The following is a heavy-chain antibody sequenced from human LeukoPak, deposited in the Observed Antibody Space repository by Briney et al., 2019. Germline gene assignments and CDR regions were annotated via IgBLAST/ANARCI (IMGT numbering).Heavy chain of an antibody. Sequence: PGGSLRLSCAASGFTFSSYWMSWVRQAPGKGLEWVSNVKQDGSEKYYVDSVKGRFTISRDNAKNSLYLQMDSLRAEDTAVYYCARDQHYGMDVWGQGTTVTVSS. CDR1: GFTFSSYW. J-gene: IGHJ6*02. CDR2: VKQDGSEK. CDR3: ARDQHYGMDV. V-gene: IGHV3-7*01. D-gene: IGHD2-21*01.